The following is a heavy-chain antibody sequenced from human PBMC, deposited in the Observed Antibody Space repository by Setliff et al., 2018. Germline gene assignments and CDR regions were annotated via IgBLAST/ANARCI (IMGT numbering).Heavy chain of an antibody. D-gene: IGHD3-22*01. CDR1: GFTFSTYS. CDR2: ISSTSTYI. V-gene: IGHV3-21*01. CDR3: TRAREIAPTYYFDY. Sequence: PGGSLRLSCAASGFTFSTYSFNWVRQAPGKGLEWVSAISSTSTYIYYADSVKGRFTISRDNSKNSLYLHMNSLRAEDTAVYYCTRAREIAPTYYFDYWGHRTLVTVSS. J-gene: IGHJ4*01.